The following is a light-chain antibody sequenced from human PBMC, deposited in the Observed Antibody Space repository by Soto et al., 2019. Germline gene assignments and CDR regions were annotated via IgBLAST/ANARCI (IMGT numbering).Light chain of an antibody. CDR3: LQNYNYPWT. V-gene: IGKV1-6*01. J-gene: IGKJ1*01. CDR1: QDIRND. CDR2: AAS. Sequence: AIQMTQFPSSLSASVRDRVTVTCRASQDIRNDLGWYQQKPGKAPKLLIYAASSLQSGVPSRLSGSESGTQFTLNISSLQPEDVATYYCLQNYNYPWTFGQGTKVEIK.